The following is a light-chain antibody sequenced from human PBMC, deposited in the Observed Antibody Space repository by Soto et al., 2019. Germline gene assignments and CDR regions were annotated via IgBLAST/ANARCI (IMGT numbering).Light chain of an antibody. CDR3: QQYNHWLG. V-gene: IGKV3D-15*01. Sequence: EGVMTQSPATLSVSPGERATLSCRSSQSVNTNVAWYQHKPGQAPRLLIYGASTRATGTPGRFSGSGSGTEFNLHLSSLESEDVAVYYCQQYNHWLGLGGGTKVAIK. J-gene: IGKJ4*01. CDR2: GAS. CDR1: QSVNTN.